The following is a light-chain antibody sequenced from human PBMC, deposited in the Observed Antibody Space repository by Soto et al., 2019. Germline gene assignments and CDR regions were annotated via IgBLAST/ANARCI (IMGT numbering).Light chain of an antibody. CDR1: GSNIGTHNY. CDR3: SSYTSSNPLV. V-gene: IGLV2-14*01. J-gene: IGLJ1*01. Sequence: QSALTQPASVSGSPGQSITISCTGTGSNIGTHNYVSWYQQQHPGKAPKLMIHEVSNRPSGVSDRFSGSKSGNTASLTISGLQAEDEADYYCSSYTSSNPLVFGTGTKVTVL. CDR2: EVS.